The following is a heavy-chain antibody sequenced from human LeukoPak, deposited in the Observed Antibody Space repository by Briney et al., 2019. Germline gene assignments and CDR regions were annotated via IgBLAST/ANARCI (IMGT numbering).Heavy chain of an antibody. V-gene: IGHV3-11*04. Sequence: PGGSLRLSCAASGFTFSDYYMSWIRQAPGKGLEWVSYISSSGSTIYYADSVKGRFTISRDNAKNSLYLQMNSLRAEDTAVYYCAGALYDFWSGYLNYNWFDPWGQGTLVTVSS. CDR3: AGALYDFWSGYLNYNWFDP. CDR1: GFTFSDYY. J-gene: IGHJ5*02. CDR2: ISSSGSTI. D-gene: IGHD3-3*01.